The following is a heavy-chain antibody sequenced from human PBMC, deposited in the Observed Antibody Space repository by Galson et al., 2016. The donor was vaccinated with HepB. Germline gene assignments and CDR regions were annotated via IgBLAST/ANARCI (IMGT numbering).Heavy chain of an antibody. D-gene: IGHD6-13*01. J-gene: IGHJ4*02. CDR1: RGTFNSYA. CDR2: IIPIIGIG. V-gene: IGHV1-69*10. CDR3: ARAGGDRQQLVLSYFDS. Sequence: SVKVSCKASRGTFNSYALNWVRQAPGQGLEWMGLIIPIIGIGNHAQKFQGRVTITADKSTSTAYMELSNVTSEDTAIYYCARAGGDRQQLVLSYFDSWGQGTLVTVSS.